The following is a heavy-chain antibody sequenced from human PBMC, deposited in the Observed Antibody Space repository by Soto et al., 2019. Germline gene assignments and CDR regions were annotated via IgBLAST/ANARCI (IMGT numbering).Heavy chain of an antibody. CDR1: GSGFSDQY. D-gene: IGHD6-25*01. Sequence: EVQLVESGGVLVQPGGSLRLSCVASGSGFSDQYMDWVRQAPGKGLEWVGRTANKVNSYTTEYAASVKGRFSISRDDSKNSLYLQMNGLKTEDTAIYFCTRGYSGVSIDGFDIWGQGTMVTVSS. J-gene: IGHJ3*02. CDR3: TRGYSGVSIDGFDI. CDR2: TANKVNSYTT. V-gene: IGHV3-72*01.